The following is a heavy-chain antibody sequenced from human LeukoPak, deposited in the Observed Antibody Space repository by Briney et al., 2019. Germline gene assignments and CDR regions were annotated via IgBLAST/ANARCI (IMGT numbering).Heavy chain of an antibody. CDR1: GYIFTDSW. CDR2: INPVNSDT. CDR3: ARRSYDSSGYRNWFDP. J-gene: IGHJ5*02. Sequence: GESLKISCKGSGYIFTDSWIAWVRQMPGKGLEWMGIINPVNSDTVYSPSFQGQVTMSVDKSISTAYLQWSSLKASDTAMYYCARRSYDSSGYRNWFDPWGQGTLVTVSS. V-gene: IGHV5-51*01. D-gene: IGHD3-22*01.